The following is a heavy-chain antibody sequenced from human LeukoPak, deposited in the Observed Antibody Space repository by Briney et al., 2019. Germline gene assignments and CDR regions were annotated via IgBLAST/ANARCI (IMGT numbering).Heavy chain of an antibody. Sequence: SETLSLTCTVSGGSISSGGYYWSWIRQHPGKGLEWIGYICYSGSTYYNPSLKSRVTISVDTSKNQFSLKLSSVTAADTAVYYCARGVPYYDSSGYYYPFFDYWGQGTLVTVSS. V-gene: IGHV4-31*03. CDR2: ICYSGST. CDR3: ARGVPYYDSSGYYYPFFDY. D-gene: IGHD3-22*01. CDR1: GGSISSGGYY. J-gene: IGHJ4*02.